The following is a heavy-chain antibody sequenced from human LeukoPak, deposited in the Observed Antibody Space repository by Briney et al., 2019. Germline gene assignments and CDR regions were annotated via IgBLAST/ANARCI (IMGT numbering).Heavy chain of an antibody. CDR2: ISSSSSYT. CDR3: ARAAATVTHTDAFDI. V-gene: IGHV3-11*06. D-gene: IGHD4-11*01. CDR1: GFTFSDYY. Sequence: KAGGSLRLSCAASGFTFSDYYMSWIRQAPGKGLEWVSYISSSSSYTNYADSVKGRFTISRDNAKNSLYLQMNSLRAEDTAVYYCARAAATVTHTDAFDIWGQGTMVTVSS. J-gene: IGHJ3*02.